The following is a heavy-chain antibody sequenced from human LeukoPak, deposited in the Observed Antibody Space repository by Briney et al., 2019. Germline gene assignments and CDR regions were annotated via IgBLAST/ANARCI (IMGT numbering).Heavy chain of an antibody. Sequence: PSQTLSLTCTVSGGSISSGDYYWSWIRQPPGKGLEWIGYIYYSGSTYYNPSLKSRVTISVDTSKNQFSLKLSSVTAADTAVYYCARAAAHCSSTSCYENWFDPWGQGTLVTVSS. CDR3: ARAAAHCSSTSCYENWFDP. V-gene: IGHV4-30-4*01. J-gene: IGHJ5*02. CDR1: GGSISSGDYY. D-gene: IGHD2-2*01. CDR2: IYYSGST.